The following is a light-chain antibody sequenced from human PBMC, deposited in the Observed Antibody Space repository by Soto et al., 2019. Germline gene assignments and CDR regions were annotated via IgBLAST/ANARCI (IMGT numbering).Light chain of an antibody. J-gene: IGLJ2*01. Sequence: QSALSQPASVSGSPGQSITISCTGTGSDVGTYDYVSWYQQHPGKASKLMISEVTNRPSGVSNRFSGSKSGNTASLTISGLQAGDEAVYYCSSYSISSTHVLFGGGTKLTVL. CDR1: GSDVGTYDY. CDR3: SSYSISSTHVL. V-gene: IGLV2-14*01. CDR2: EVT.